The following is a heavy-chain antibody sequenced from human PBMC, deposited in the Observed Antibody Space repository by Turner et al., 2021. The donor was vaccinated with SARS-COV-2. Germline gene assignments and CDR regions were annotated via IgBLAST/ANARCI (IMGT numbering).Heavy chain of an antibody. CDR3: ARGLRDFDL. D-gene: IGHD3-10*01. V-gene: IGHV1-2*02. CDR1: GYTLIELS. J-gene: IGHJ2*01. Sequence: QVQPVQSGAEVKKPGASVKVSCKVSGYTLIELSMHWVRQAPGQGLEWMGWINPNSGGTNYAQKFQGRVTMTRDTSISTAYMELSRLRSDDTAVYYCARGLRDFDLWGRGTLVTVSS. CDR2: INPNSGGT.